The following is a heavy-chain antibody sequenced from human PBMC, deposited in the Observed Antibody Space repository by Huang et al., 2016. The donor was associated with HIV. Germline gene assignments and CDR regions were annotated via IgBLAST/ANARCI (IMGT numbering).Heavy chain of an antibody. V-gene: IGHV4-34*01. CDR2: INNRGTT. Sequence: QVQLHQWGAGLLKPSETLSLTCAVYGGSFSSYYWNWIRQSPGKGREWIGQINNRGTTTYNPSLKSRVTRSVDTSKNQFSLKLNAVTAADTAVYYCAREIMISFGGPFDPWGQGTLVTVSS. CDR1: GGSFSSYY. J-gene: IGHJ5*02. CDR3: AREIMISFGGPFDP. D-gene: IGHD3-16*01.